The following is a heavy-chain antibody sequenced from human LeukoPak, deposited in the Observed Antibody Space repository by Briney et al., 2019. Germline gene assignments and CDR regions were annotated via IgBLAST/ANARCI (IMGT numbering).Heavy chain of an antibody. CDR1: GFTFSSYE. CDR3: AREELAIFGVVIISAGDGMDV. V-gene: IGHV3-48*03. Sequence: PGGSLRLSCAASGFTFSSYEKNWVRQAPGKGLEWVSYISSSGSTIYYADSVKGRFTISRDNAKNSLYLQMNSLRAEDTAVYYCAREELAIFGVVIISAGDGMDVWGQGTTVTVSS. D-gene: IGHD3-3*01. J-gene: IGHJ6*02. CDR2: ISSSGSTI.